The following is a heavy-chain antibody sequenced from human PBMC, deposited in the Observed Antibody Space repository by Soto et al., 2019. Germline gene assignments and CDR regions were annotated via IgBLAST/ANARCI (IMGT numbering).Heavy chain of an antibody. Sequence: QVQLVQSGAEVQKPGSSVKVSCKASGGTFSSYAISWVRQAPGQGLEWMGGIIPIFGTANYAQKFQGRVTITADESTSTAYMELSSLRSEDTAVYYCAACVVVVGSSGWDYYYGMDVWGQGTTVTVSS. J-gene: IGHJ6*02. CDR2: IIPIFGTA. CDR3: AACVVVVGSSGWDYYYGMDV. D-gene: IGHD2-15*01. CDR1: GGTFSSYA. V-gene: IGHV1-69*01.